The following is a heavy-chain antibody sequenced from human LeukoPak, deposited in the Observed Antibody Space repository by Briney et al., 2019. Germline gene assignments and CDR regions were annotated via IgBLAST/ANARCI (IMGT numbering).Heavy chain of an antibody. D-gene: IGHD4-11*01. CDR2: IYYSGNT. CDR1: GGSISNTNYY. Sequence: SETLSLTCTVSGGSISNTNYYWGWIRQPPGKGLEWIGNIYYSGNTYYNSSLKSRVTMSVDTSKNQFSLKLSSVTAADTAVYYCARFKHDYSNYYYYYGMDVWGQGTTVTVSS. CDR3: ARFKHDYSNYYYYYGMDV. J-gene: IGHJ6*02. V-gene: IGHV4-39*07.